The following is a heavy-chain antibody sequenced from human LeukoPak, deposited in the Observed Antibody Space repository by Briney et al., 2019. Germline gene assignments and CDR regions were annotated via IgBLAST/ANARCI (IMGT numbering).Heavy chain of an antibody. J-gene: IGHJ4*02. CDR1: GFTFSNYA. CDR2: ISSSGGNT. CDR3: ARVGDYGDYRLYYFDY. V-gene: IGHV3-23*01. Sequence: GGSLRLSCEASGFTFSNYAVSWVRQAPGKGLEWVSAISSSGGNTYYADSVKGRFTISRDNAKNSLYLQMNSLRVEDTAVYYCARVGDYGDYRLYYFDYWGQGTLVTVSS. D-gene: IGHD4-17*01.